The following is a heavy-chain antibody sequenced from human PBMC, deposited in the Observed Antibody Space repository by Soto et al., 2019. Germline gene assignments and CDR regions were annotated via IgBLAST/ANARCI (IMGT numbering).Heavy chain of an antibody. CDR2: IYTSGST. J-gene: IGHJ4*02. V-gene: IGHV4-4*07. CDR3: ARDRGRSCSGGTCPFDY. D-gene: IGHD2-15*01. Sequence: PSETLSLTCIVSGGSIIYYWSWILQPAGKGLEWIGRIYTSGSTNYNPSLKSRVTMSIDTSKNQFSLKLTSVTAADTAVYYCARDRGRSCSGGTCPFDYWGQGTLVTVSS. CDR1: GGSIIYY.